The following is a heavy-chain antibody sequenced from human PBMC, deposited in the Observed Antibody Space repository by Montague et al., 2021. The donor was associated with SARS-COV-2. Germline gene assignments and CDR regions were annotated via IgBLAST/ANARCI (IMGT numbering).Heavy chain of an antibody. D-gene: IGHD3-22*01. V-gene: IGHV4-34*01. CDR3: ARGHLSVSMIVVVFTSASYYFDY. CDR2: IRQSGRT. CDR1: GGSFGDDH. J-gene: IGHJ4*02. Sequence: SETLSLTCAVYGGSFGDDHWSWIRQPPGKGLEWIGNIRQSGRTNYNPSLKCRVTISVDTSKNQFSLKLTSVTAADTGLYFCARGHLSVSMIVVVFTSASYYFDYWGQGAQVTVSS.